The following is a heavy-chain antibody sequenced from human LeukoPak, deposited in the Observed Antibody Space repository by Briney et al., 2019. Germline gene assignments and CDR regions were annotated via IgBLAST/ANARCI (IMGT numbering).Heavy chain of an antibody. CDR2: ISGSGGST. CDR1: GFTFSSYA. V-gene: IGHV3-23*01. Sequence: GGSLRLSCAASGFTFSSYAMSWVRQAPGKGLEWVSAISGSGGSTYYADSVKGRFTISRDNSKNTLYLQMNSLRAEDTAVYYCAKDGYDSSGYYYPYYYYGMDVWGQGTTVTVSS. CDR3: AKDGYDSSGYYYPYYYYGMDV. J-gene: IGHJ6*02. D-gene: IGHD3-22*01.